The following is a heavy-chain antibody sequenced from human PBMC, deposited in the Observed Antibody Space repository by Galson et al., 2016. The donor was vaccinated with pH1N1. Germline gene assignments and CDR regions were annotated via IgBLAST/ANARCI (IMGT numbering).Heavy chain of an antibody. V-gene: IGHV5-51*03. CDR3: ATYRGSVVDAFEI. Sequence: QSGAEVKKPGESLKISCKGSGYDFSNYWIGWVRQMPGKGLEWMGIIYPGDSDTRYSPSFQGQVTISADKSIDTAFLQWNSLKASDTAMYYCATYRGSVVDAFEIWGQGTMVTVSS. CDR2: IYPGDSDT. J-gene: IGHJ3*02. D-gene: IGHD4-23*01. CDR1: GYDFSNYW.